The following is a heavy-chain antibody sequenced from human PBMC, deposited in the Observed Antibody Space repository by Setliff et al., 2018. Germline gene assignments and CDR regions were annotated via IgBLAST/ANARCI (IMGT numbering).Heavy chain of an antibody. Sequence: GGSLRLSCAASGFTFSNYEMNWVRQAPGKGLEWVSYINSGGSLIYYADSVKGRFTISRDNAKSSLYLQMNSLRAEDTAVYYCARSPANGGHDAFDIWGRGTMVTVSS. CDR1: GFTFSNYE. J-gene: IGHJ3*02. CDR2: INSGGSLI. D-gene: IGHD6-25*01. V-gene: IGHV3-48*03. CDR3: ARSPANGGHDAFDI.